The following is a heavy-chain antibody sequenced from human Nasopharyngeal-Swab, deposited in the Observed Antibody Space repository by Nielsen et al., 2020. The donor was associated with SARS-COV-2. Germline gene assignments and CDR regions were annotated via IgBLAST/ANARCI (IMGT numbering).Heavy chain of an antibody. Sequence: ASVKVSCKASGYTFTSYGISWVRQAPGQGLEWMGWISAYNGSTNYAQKLQGRVTMTTDTSTSTAYMELGSLRSDDTAVYYCARVPGNHDAFDIWGQGTMVTVSS. CDR2: ISAYNGST. J-gene: IGHJ3*02. V-gene: IGHV1-18*01. CDR3: ARVPGNHDAFDI. CDR1: GYTFTSYG. D-gene: IGHD2-2*01.